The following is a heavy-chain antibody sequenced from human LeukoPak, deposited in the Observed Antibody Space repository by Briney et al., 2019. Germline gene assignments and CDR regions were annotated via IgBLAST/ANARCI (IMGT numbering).Heavy chain of an antibody. J-gene: IGHJ4*02. V-gene: IGHV3-23*01. CDR3: AKDRADCSNTSCYAFFDY. D-gene: IGHD2-2*01. CDR2: TSGGGGST. CDR1: GFTFSNYA. Sequence: PGESLRLSCAASGFTFSNYAINWVRQAPGKGLEWVSATSGGGGSTFYADYVKGRFTISRDNSKNTLYLQMNSLRAEDTAVYYCAKDRADCSNTSCYAFFDYWGQGTLVTVSP.